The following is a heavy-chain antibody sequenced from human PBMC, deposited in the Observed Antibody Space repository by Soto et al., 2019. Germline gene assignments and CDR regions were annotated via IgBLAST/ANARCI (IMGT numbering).Heavy chain of an antibody. Sequence: EVQLVESGGGLVQPGGSLRLSCAASGFTFSSYAMHWVRQAPGKGLEYVSAISSNGGSTYYANSVKGRFTISRDNPNNALYLHMGRQRPEHMEVYNCARHGSGSYYFDFWGQGTMVTVSS. CDR2: ISSNGGST. V-gene: IGHV3-64*01. CDR3: ARHGSGSYYFDF. D-gene: IGHD3-10*01. J-gene: IGHJ4*02. CDR1: GFTFSSYA.